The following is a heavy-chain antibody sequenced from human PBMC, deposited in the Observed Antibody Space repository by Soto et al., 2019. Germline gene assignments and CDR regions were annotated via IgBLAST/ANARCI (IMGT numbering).Heavy chain of an antibody. V-gene: IGHV1-69*02. J-gene: IGHJ3*02. CDR2: IIPILGIA. Sequence: SVKVSCKASGGTFSSYTISWVRQAPGQGLEWMGRIIPILGIANYAQKFQGRVTMTADTSTSTAYMELRSLRSDDTAVYYCARLGRAFDIWGQGTMVTVSS. CDR1: GGTFSSYT. CDR3: ARLGRAFDI.